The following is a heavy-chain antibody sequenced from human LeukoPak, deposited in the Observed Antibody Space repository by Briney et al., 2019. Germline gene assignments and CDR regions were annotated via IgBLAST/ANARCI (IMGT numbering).Heavy chain of an antibody. CDR2: IYYSGST. D-gene: IGHD2-15*01. CDR3: GRDLRYCSGGSCYHWFDP. Sequence: PSETLSLTCTVSGGSISSYYWSWIRQPPGKGLEWIGYIYYSGSTNYNPSLKSRVTISVDTSKNQFSLKLSSVTAADTAVYYCGRDLRYCSGGSCYHWFDPWGQGTLVTVSS. V-gene: IGHV4-59*01. J-gene: IGHJ5*02. CDR1: GGSISSYY.